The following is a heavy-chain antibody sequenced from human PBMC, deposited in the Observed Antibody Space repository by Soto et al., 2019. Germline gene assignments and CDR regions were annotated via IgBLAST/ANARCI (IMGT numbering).Heavy chain of an antibody. Sequence: PSETLSLTCSVYGGSFSDYSWTWIRQPPWRGLEWIGEINHSGSTYYNPSLKSRVTISVDTSKNQFSLKLTSATAADTAVYYCARDRRSYYSDGSGLDFWGQGTLVTVS. V-gene: IGHV4-34*01. D-gene: IGHD3-22*01. CDR1: GGSFSDYS. CDR2: INHSGST. J-gene: IGHJ4*02. CDR3: ARDRRSYYSDGSGLDF.